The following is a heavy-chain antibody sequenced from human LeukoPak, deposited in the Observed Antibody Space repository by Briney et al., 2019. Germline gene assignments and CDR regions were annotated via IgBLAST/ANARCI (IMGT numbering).Heavy chain of an antibody. D-gene: IGHD4-23*01. CDR3: ARESGGYNWFDP. CDR1: GFTFSSYG. J-gene: IGHJ5*02. V-gene: IGHV3-48*03. CDR2: ISRGGSSV. Sequence: GGSLRLSCAASGFTFSSYGTNWVRQAPGKGLEWVSYISRGGSSVNYADSVKGRFTISRDNAKNSLYLPMNSLRAEDTAVYYCARESGGYNWFDPWGQGTLVTISS.